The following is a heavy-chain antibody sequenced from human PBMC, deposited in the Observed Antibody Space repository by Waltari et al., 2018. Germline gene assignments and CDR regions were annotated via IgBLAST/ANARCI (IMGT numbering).Heavy chain of an antibody. Sequence: EGQLVESGGDVVQPGGSLRLSCEPSGVTFEDYAMNWVRQAPGKGLEWFSLVTWDGRGTSYADSVQGRFTVSRDNSKNSLYLQMNSLRADDTAFYYCAKDYRVGANESYFESWGQGTLVTVSS. CDR2: VTWDGRGT. V-gene: IGHV3-43D*03. CDR1: GVTFEDYA. J-gene: IGHJ4*02. D-gene: IGHD1-26*01. CDR3: AKDYRVGANESYFES.